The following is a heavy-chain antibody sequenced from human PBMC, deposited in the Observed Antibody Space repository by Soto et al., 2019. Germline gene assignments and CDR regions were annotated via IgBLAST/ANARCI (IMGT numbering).Heavy chain of an antibody. Sequence: EVQLVESGGALVQPGRSLRLSCAASGFTFDDYAMHWVRQAPGKGPEWVSGISWNSASIGYADSVKGRFTISRDNAKKSLYLHMNSLKAEDTAVYFCAKDFTTMVRRCDYWGQGTLVTVSS. V-gene: IGHV3-9*01. CDR3: AKDFTTMVRRCDY. CDR2: ISWNSASI. J-gene: IGHJ4*02. D-gene: IGHD3-10*01. CDR1: GFTFDDYA.